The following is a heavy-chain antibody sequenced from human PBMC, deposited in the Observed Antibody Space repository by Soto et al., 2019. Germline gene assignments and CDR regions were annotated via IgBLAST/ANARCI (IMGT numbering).Heavy chain of an antibody. CDR3: AKVSGGVPYFYSMDV. Sequence: EVHLLESGGGLVQPGGSLRLSCAASGFTFSSYAMNWVRQAPGKGLEWVSAFGGSGGSAYYADSVKGRFTISRDNSKNTLYLQMNSLRAEDTAVYYCAKVSGGVPYFYSMDVWGKGTTVTVSS. CDR1: GFTFSSYA. J-gene: IGHJ6*03. V-gene: IGHV3-23*01. D-gene: IGHD2-8*02. CDR2: FGGSGGSA.